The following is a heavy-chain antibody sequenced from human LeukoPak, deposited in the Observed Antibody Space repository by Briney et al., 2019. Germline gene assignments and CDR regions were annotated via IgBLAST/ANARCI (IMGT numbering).Heavy chain of an antibody. Sequence: PGGSLRLSCAPSGFTLSKLDIAWRPQAPGKGLECVSVLNIAGNTYYADSVKGRFTISRDNSKNTLYLQMNTLRAEDSALYYCMTIAFGGVIDHWGQGTLVTVSS. V-gene: IGHV3-53*01. CDR2: LNIAGNT. CDR1: GFTLSKLD. CDR3: MTIAFGGVIDH. J-gene: IGHJ4*02. D-gene: IGHD3-16*01.